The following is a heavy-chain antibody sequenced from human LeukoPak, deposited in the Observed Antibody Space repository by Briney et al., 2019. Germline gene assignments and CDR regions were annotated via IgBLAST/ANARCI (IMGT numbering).Heavy chain of an antibody. CDR1: GYTFTGYY. CDR3: ARGKYPRQLWLKDGMDV. CDR2: MNSNSGNT. V-gene: IGHV1-8*01. D-gene: IGHD5-18*01. Sequence: ASVKVSCKASGYTFTGYYLHWVRQATGQGLEWMGWMNSNSGNTGYAQKFQGRVTMTRNTSISTAYMELSSLRSEDTAVYYCARGKYPRQLWLKDGMDVWGQGTTVTVSS. J-gene: IGHJ6*02.